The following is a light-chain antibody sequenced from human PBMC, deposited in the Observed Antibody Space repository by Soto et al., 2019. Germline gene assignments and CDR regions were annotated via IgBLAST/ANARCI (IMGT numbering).Light chain of an antibody. J-gene: IGKJ1*01. CDR1: QSVISSY. V-gene: IGKV3-20*01. CDR3: QQYGSSLWT. CDR2: GAS. Sequence: EIVLTQSPGTLSLSPGERATLSCRASQSVISSYLAWYQQKSGQAPRLFVYGASNRATGIPDRFSGSGSGTDFTLTISRLEPEDFAVYYCQQYGSSLWTFGQGTKVDIK.